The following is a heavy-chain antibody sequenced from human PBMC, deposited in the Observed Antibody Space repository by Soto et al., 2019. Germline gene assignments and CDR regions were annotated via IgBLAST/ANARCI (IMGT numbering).Heavy chain of an antibody. D-gene: IGHD3-10*01. CDR3: ARDLYYYGSGSYGAFDI. Sequence: PGGSLRLSCAASEFTFSNYAMSWVRQAPGKGLEWVSAISYGGGTTYYADSVKGRFTISRDNSKNTLNLQMNTLRAEDTAVYYCARDLYYYGSGSYGAFDIWGRGTMVTVSS. V-gene: IGHV3-23*01. CDR2: ISYGGGTT. J-gene: IGHJ3*02. CDR1: EFTFSNYA.